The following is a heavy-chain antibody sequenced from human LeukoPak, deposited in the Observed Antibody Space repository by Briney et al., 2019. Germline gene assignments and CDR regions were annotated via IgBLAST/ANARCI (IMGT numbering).Heavy chain of an antibody. CDR3: AKSPGTYSYYSYLDV. J-gene: IGHJ6*02. D-gene: IGHD1-26*01. V-gene: IGHV3-66*01. CDR1: GFTVSNNY. CDR2: IYTAGTT. Sequence: GGSLRLSCAATGFTVSNNYMSWARQAPGTGLEWVSVIYTAGTTYYAASVKGRFTISRDNSRNTLYLQMNSLRAEDTAVYYCAKSPGTYSYYSYLDVWGQGTTVTVSS.